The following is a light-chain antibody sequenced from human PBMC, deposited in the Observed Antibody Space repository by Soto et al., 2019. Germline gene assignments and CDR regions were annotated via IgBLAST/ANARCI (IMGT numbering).Light chain of an antibody. CDR3: QQYYKWPPFT. Sequence: IELPQSPASRSLLQSHRPTLSWRASQSGSSYLAWYQQKPRQAPTLLIYGASNSATGITARFSGSGCGTDFSLTISSLEHEDFAVYYCQQYYKWPPFTFGPGTKVDIK. J-gene: IGKJ3*01. CDR1: QSGSSY. V-gene: IGKV3-11*01. CDR2: GAS.